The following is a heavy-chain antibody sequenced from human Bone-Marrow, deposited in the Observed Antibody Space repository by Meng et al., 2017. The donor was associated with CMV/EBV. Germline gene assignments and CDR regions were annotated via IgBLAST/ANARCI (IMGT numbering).Heavy chain of an antibody. CDR3: ASGSYFDY. V-gene: IGHV4-59*01. D-gene: IGHD1-26*01. Sequence: SETLSLTCTVSGGSISSYYWSWIRQPPGKGLEWIGYIYYSGSTNYNPSLKSRVTISVDTSKNQFSLKLSSVTAADTAVYYCASGSYFDYWGQGNLVTVSS. CDR1: GGSISSYY. J-gene: IGHJ4*02. CDR2: IYYSGST.